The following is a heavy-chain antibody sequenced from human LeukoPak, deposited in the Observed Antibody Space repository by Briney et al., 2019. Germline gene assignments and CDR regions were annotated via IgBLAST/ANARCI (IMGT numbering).Heavy chain of an antibody. CDR3: ARDGCSSTSCYSDYYYGMDV. V-gene: IGHV4-59*01. D-gene: IGHD2-2*01. Sequence: PSETLSLTCTVSGGSITRYYWTWIRQPPGKGLEWIGYIFPNGTTNYNPSLKSRVAISLDTSKRQFSLRLTSVTAADTAVYYCARDGCSSTSCYSDYYYGMDVWGQGTTVTVSS. CDR1: GGSITRYY. CDR2: IFPNGTT. J-gene: IGHJ6*02.